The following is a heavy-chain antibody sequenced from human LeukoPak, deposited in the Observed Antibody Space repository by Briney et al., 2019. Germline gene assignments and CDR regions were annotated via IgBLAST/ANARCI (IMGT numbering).Heavy chain of an antibody. Sequence: ASVKVSCKASGYTFRNYGILWVRQAPGQGLEWMGWINPNSGGTNYAQKFQGRVTMTRDTSISTAYMELSRLRSDDTAVYYCARVKGRFGELSYYFDYWGQGTLVTVSS. D-gene: IGHD3-10*01. J-gene: IGHJ4*02. CDR3: ARVKGRFGELSYYFDY. CDR1: GYTFRNYG. V-gene: IGHV1-2*02. CDR2: INPNSGGT.